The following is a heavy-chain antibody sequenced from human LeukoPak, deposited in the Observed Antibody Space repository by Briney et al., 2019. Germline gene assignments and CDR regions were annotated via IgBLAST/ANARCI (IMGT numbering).Heavy chain of an antibody. D-gene: IGHD3-10*01. J-gene: IGHJ6*02. V-gene: IGHV1-69*04. CDR3: ASTNYYYGSGSYLYYYYYGMDV. Sequence: SVKVSCKASGGTFSSYAISWVRQAPGQGLEWMGRIIPVFGIANYAQKFQGRVTITADKSTSTAYMELSSLRSEDTAVYYCASTNYYYGSGSYLYYYYYGMDVWGQGTTVTVSS. CDR1: GGTFSSYA. CDR2: IIPVFGIA.